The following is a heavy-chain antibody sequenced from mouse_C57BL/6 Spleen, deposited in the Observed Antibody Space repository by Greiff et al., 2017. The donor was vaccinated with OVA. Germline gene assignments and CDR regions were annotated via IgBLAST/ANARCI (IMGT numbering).Heavy chain of an antibody. CDR1: GYTFTSYW. CDR3: TRRDYYGSNNVWFAY. J-gene: IGHJ3*01. Sequence: VQLQQSGAELVRPGSSVKLSCKASGYTFTSYWMHWVKQRPIQGLEWIGNIDPADSETHYNQKFKDKATLTVDKSSSTAYMRLSSLTSEDSAVYSYTRRDYYGSNNVWFAYWGQGTLVTVSA. V-gene: IGHV1-52*01. D-gene: IGHD1-1*01. CDR2: IDPADSET.